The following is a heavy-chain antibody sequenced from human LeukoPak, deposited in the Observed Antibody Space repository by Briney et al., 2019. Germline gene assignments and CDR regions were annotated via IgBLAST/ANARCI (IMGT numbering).Heavy chain of an antibody. CDR3: ARGLYGSEPY. CDR1: GYTFTSYD. Sequence: ASVKVSCKASGYTFTSYDINGVRQATGQGVGWMGWMNPNSGNTGYAQKFQGRVTITRNTSISTAYMELSSLRSEDTAVYYCARGLYGSEPYWGQGTLVTASS. J-gene: IGHJ4*02. V-gene: IGHV1-8*03. D-gene: IGHD3-10*01. CDR2: MNPNSGNT.